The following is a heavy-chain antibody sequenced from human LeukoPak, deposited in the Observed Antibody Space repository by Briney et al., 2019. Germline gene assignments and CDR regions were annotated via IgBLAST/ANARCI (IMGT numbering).Heavy chain of an antibody. CDR2: MWFGATT. J-gene: IGHJ4*02. Sequence: SETLSLTCTVSGDSISSSNSYWGWVRQPPGKGLEWIGSMWFGATTSYDPSLKSRVTISIDPSKNQFSLKLSSVTAADTALYYCSRGRRGSYFQDYWGQGTLVTVSS. CDR3: SRGRRGSYFQDY. D-gene: IGHD1-26*01. CDR1: GDSISSSNSY. V-gene: IGHV4-39*07.